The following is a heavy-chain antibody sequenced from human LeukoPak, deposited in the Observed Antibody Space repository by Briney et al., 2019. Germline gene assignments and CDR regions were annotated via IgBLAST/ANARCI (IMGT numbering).Heavy chain of an antibody. Sequence: PSETLSLTCTVSGGSISSSSYYWGWIRQPPGKGLEWIESIYYSGNTYYNSSLKSRVTISVDTSKNQFSLKLSSVTAADTAVYFCARTRDGYNSEPIDYWGQGTLVTVSS. D-gene: IGHD5-24*01. V-gene: IGHV4-39*07. CDR2: IYYSGNT. J-gene: IGHJ4*02. CDR3: ARTRDGYNSEPIDY. CDR1: GGSISSSSYY.